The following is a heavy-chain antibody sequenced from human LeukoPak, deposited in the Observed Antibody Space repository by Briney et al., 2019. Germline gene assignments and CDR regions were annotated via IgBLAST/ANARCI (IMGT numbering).Heavy chain of an antibody. CDR1: GVSISRFY. CDR3: VQTTGWPGFDY. Sequence: SETLSLTCTTSGVSISRFYWSWVRQPPGKGLQWIGNIYSGVPTYFNPSLKSRVIISVDTSKDQFSLNLTSVTAADTAMYYCVQTTGWPGFDYWGQGILVTVSS. J-gene: IGHJ4*02. D-gene: IGHD1-1*01. CDR2: IYSGVPT. V-gene: IGHV4-4*09.